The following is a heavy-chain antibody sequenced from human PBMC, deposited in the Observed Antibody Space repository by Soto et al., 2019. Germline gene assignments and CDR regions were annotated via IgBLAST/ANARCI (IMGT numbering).Heavy chain of an antibody. V-gene: IGHV1-8*01. J-gene: IGHJ6*02. Sequence: ASVKVSCKASGYTFTSYDINWVRQATGQGLEWMGWMNPNSGNTGYAQKFQGRVTMTRNTSIKQDGTEKYYVDSVRGRLTVSRDNAKSSLYLQMNSLRVEDTAVYYCTTSPHRDSERVFVWGQGTTVTVSS. CDR2: MNPNSGNT. CDR1: GYTFTSYD. CDR3: RDNAKSSLYLQMNSLRVEDTAVYYCTTSPHRDSERVFV. D-gene: IGHD3-10*02.